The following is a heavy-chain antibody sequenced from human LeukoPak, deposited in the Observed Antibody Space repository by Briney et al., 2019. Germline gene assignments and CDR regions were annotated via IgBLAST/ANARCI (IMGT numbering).Heavy chain of an antibody. CDR1: GGTFSSYA. V-gene: IGHV1-69*04. Sequence: ASVKVSCKASGGTFSSYAISWVRQAPGQGLEWMGRIIPILGIANYAQKFQGRVTITADKSTSTAYMELSSLRSEDTAVYYCARVEMATIYNRFDPWGQGTLVTVSS. D-gene: IGHD5-12*01. CDR2: IIPILGIA. CDR3: ARVEMATIYNRFDP. J-gene: IGHJ5*02.